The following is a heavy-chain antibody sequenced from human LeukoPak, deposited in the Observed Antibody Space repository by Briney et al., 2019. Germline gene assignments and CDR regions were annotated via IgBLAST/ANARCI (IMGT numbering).Heavy chain of an antibody. Sequence: GGSLRLSCAASGFTFSSYNMNWVRQAPGKGLEWVSYISSSGTTIYYADSVKGRFTISRDNSKNSLYLQMNSLRTEDTALYYCAKDDTGVIDYWGQGTLVTVSS. CDR2: ISSSGTTI. V-gene: IGHV3-48*04. CDR1: GFTFSSYN. D-gene: IGHD1-14*01. J-gene: IGHJ4*02. CDR3: AKDDTGVIDY.